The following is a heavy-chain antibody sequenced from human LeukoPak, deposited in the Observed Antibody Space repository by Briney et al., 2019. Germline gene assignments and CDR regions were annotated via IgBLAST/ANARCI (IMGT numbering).Heavy chain of an antibody. CDR2: INHSGST. CDR3: ASLGGELDFDY. V-gene: IGHV4-34*01. J-gene: IGHJ4*02. CDR1: GGSFSGYY. D-gene: IGHD1-26*01. Sequence: PSETLSLTCAVYGGSFSGYYWSWIRQPPGKGLEWIGEINHSGSTNYNPSLRSRVTISVDTSKNQFSLKLSSVTAADTAVYYCASLGGELDFDYWGQGTLVTVSS.